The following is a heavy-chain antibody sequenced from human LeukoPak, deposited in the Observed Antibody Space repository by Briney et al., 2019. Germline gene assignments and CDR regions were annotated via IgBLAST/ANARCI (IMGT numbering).Heavy chain of an antibody. J-gene: IGHJ4*02. CDR3: VAKPSYGSGKNYTDY. Sequence: GGSLRLSCAASGFTFSSYEVNWVRQAPGKGLEWVSYISSSGSTIYYADSVKGRFTISRDNAKNSLYLQMNSLRAEDTAVYHCVAKPSYGSGKNYTDYWGQGTLVTVSS. CDR2: ISSSGSTI. CDR1: GFTFSSYE. V-gene: IGHV3-48*03. D-gene: IGHD3-10*01.